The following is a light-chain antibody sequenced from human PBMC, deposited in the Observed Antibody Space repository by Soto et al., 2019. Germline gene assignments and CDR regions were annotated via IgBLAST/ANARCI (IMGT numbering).Light chain of an antibody. CDR2: EVS. J-gene: IGLJ2*01. CDR3: SSYTSSSTRV. CDR1: SSDVGGYNY. Sequence: QSVLTQPASVSGSPGQSITISCTGTSSDVGGYNYVSWYQQHPGKAPKLMIYEVSKRPSGVSNRFSGSKSGNTASLTISGLQAGDEADYYCSSYTSSSTRVFGGGTKLTVL. V-gene: IGLV2-14*01.